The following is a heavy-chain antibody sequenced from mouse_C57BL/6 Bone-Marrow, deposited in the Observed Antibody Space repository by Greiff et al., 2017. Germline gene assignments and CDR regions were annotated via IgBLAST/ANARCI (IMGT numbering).Heavy chain of an antibody. D-gene: IGHD1-1*01. CDR2: IYPGSGST. Sequence: QVQLQQPGAELVKPGASVKMSCKASGYTFTSYWITWVKQRPGQGLEWIGDIYPGSGSTNYNEKFKSKATLTVDTSSSTAYMQLSSLTAEDSAVYYCAKKRYYYGSSGYFDVWGTGTTVTVSS. CDR3: AKKRYYYGSSGYFDV. CDR1: GYTFTSYW. V-gene: IGHV1-55*01. J-gene: IGHJ1*03.